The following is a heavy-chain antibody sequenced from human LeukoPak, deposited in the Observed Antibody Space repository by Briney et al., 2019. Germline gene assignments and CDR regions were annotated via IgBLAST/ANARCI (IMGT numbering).Heavy chain of an antibody. CDR1: GFTSSSYA. V-gene: IGHV3-23*01. CDR2: ISGSGGST. D-gene: IGHD3-22*01. J-gene: IGHJ4*02. CDR3: AKPGWLLTSAIDY. Sequence: GGSLRLSCAASGFTSSSYAMSWVRQAPGKGLEWVSAISGSGGSTYYADSVKGRFTISRDSSRNTVYLQMNSLRVEDTALYYCAKPGWLLTSAIDYWGQGTLVTVSS.